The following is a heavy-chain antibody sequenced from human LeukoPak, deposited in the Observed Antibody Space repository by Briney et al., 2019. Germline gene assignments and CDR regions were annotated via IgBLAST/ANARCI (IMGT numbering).Heavy chain of an antibody. CDR3: ARVNDSSGYGDAFDI. CDR2: IYSGGST. D-gene: IGHD3-22*01. Sequence: PGGSLRLSCAASGFTVSSNYMSWVRQAPGKGLEWVSVIYSGGSTYYADSVKGRFTISRDNSKNTLYLQMNSLRAEDTAVYYCARVNDSSGYGDAFDIWGQGTMVTVSS. J-gene: IGHJ3*02. V-gene: IGHV3-66*01. CDR1: GFTVSSNY.